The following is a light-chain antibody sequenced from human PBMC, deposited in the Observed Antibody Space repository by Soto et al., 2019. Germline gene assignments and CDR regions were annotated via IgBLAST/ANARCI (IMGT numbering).Light chain of an antibody. V-gene: IGKV3-15*01. CDR2: GAS. J-gene: IGKJ1*01. CDR3: QQHNNLRPWA. Sequence: EILSTHSPATLTLSPGXXATLSXRASQSVSSNLAWYQQRAGQAPRLLIYGASTRATCVPARFSGSGSGTEFNLAISSMHSEDFAVYYCQQHNNLRPWAFGQRTKVDIK. CDR1: QSVSSN.